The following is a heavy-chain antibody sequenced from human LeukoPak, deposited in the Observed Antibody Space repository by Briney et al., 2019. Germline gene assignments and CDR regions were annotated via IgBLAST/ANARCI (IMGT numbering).Heavy chain of an antibody. CDR3: AKDRSTVTIFGVVINYGMDV. V-gene: IGHV3-23*01. J-gene: IGHJ6*02. CDR1: GFTFSSYM. CDR2: ISGSGGST. Sequence: GGSLRLSCAASGFTFSSYMTNWVRQAPGKGLEWVSAISGSGGSTYYADFVKGRFTISRDNSKNTLYLQMNSLRAEDTAVYYCAKDRSTVTIFGVVINYGMDVWGQGTTVTVSS. D-gene: IGHD3-3*01.